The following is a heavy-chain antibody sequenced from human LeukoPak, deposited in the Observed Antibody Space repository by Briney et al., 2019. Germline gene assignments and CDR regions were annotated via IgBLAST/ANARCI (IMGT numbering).Heavy chain of an antibody. V-gene: IGHV1-24*01. D-gene: IGHD2-21*01. CDR2: FDPEDGET. CDR3: ATDLSFLGFPGY. CDR1: GYTLTELS. J-gene: IGHJ4*02. Sequence: ASVKVSCKVSGYTLTELSMHWVRQAPGKGLEWIGGFDPEDGETIYAQKFQGRVTMIEDTSTDTAYMELSSLRSEDTAVYYCATDLSFLGFPGYWGQGTLVTVSS.